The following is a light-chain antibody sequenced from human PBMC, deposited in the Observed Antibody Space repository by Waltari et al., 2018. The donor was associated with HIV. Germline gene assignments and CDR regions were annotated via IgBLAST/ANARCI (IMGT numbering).Light chain of an antibody. J-gene: IGLJ3*02. CDR2: DVS. CDR3: YSYAGSSTSNWV. CDR1: RSDLGSHYL. V-gene: IGLV2-23*02. Sequence: QSALTQPASVSGSPGQSTTISCTATRSDLGSHYLVSWYQQHPGKVPKFIILDVSRRHLGVSNRFTGPKACNTASLTISGLQAEDDADYYCYSYAGSSTSNWVFGGGTKLTVL.